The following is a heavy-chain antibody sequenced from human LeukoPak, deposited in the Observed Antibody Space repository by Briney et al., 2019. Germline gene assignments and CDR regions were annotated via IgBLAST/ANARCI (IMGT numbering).Heavy chain of an antibody. J-gene: IGHJ4*02. Sequence: GGSLRLSCAASGFTFSSNAMSWVHQAPGKGLEWVSGISGSGDSTYYTESVKGRFTISRDNSKNTLYLEMNSLRAEDTAVYYCANYLAGGWYYIDCWGQGTLVTVSS. CDR1: GFTFSSNA. CDR3: ANYLAGGWYYIDC. V-gene: IGHV3-23*01. CDR2: ISGSGDST. D-gene: IGHD6-19*01.